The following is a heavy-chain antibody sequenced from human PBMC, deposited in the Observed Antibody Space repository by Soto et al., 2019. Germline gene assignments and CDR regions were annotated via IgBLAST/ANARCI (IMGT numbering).Heavy chain of an antibody. D-gene: IGHD6-19*01. CDR3: AKPGGHWLPGEL. V-gene: IGHV3-30*18. Sequence: QVQLVESGGVVVQPGRSLRLSCEASGLTFIRSGMNWVRQAPGKWLEWVAVISYEGGQKYCADSMKGRFTISRDNSKNTLYLQMHSLRVEDTAVYYCAKPGGHWLPGELWGEGTLVTFSS. CDR2: ISYEGGQK. J-gene: IGHJ4*02. CDR1: GLTFIRSG.